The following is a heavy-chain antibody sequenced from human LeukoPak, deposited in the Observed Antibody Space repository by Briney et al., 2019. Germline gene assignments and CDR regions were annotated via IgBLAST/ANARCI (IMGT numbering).Heavy chain of an antibody. V-gene: IGHV1-8*01. CDR2: MNPNSGNT. Sequence: ASVKVSCKASGYTFTSYDINWARQATGQGLEWMGWMNPNSGNTGYAQKFQGRVTMTRNTSISTAYMELSSLRSEDTAVYYCARDLRDCSGGSCYSGRDYWGQGTLVTVSS. CDR3: ARDLRDCSGGSCYSGRDY. D-gene: IGHD2-15*01. J-gene: IGHJ4*02. CDR1: GYTFTSYD.